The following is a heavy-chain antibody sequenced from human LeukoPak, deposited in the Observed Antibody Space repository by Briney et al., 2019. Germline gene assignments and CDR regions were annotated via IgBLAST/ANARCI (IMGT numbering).Heavy chain of an antibody. CDR2: IFDNGNT. D-gene: IGHD6-6*01. CDR3: ASLARGGNWFDP. J-gene: IGHJ5*02. CDR1: GGSINNYY. V-gene: IGHV4-59*01. Sequence: PSETLSLTCTVSGGSINNYYWSWIRQPPGKGLEWIGYIFDNGNTNYNPSLKSRVTISLDTSKNQFSLKLSSVTAADTAVYYCASLARGGNWFDPWGQGTLVTVSS.